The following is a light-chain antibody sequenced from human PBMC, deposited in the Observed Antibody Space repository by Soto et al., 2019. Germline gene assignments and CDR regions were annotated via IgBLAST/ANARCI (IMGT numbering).Light chain of an antibody. Sequence: DIQMTQSPSSLSASVGDRVTITCRASQGISNYLAWYQPKPGKVPKLLIYAASTLQTGVPSRFSGSGSVTSFTRTISSLQPDDVATYYGQKYNSAPRAYGPGTKVDIK. J-gene: IGKJ3*01. CDR2: AAS. V-gene: IGKV1-27*01. CDR1: QGISNY. CDR3: QKYNSAPRA.